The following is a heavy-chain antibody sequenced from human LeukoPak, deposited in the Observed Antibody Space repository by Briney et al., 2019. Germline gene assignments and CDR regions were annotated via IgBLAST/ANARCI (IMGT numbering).Heavy chain of an antibody. CDR3: ARVSVVRGDNWFDP. Sequence: GASVKVSCKASGYTFTGHYMHWVRQAPGQGLEWMGWINPNSGGTNYAQKFRGRVTMTRDTSISTAYMELSRLRSDDTAVYYCARVSVVRGDNWFDPWGQGTLVTVSS. V-gene: IGHV1-2*02. CDR1: GYTFTGHY. J-gene: IGHJ5*02. CDR2: INPNSGGT. D-gene: IGHD3-10*01.